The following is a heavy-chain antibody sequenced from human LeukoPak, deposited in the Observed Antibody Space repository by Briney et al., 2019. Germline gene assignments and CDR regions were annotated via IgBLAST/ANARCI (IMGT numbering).Heavy chain of an antibody. V-gene: IGHV3-30*02. CDR1: GFTFSSYG. J-gene: IGHJ4*02. CDR3: AKDQSWLEGAFDY. D-gene: IGHD6-19*01. CDR2: IRYDGSNK. Sequence: GGSLRLSCAASGFTFSSYGMHWVRQAPGKGLEWVAFIRYDGSNKYYADSVKGRFTISRDNSKNTLYLQMNSLRAEDTAVYYCAKDQSWLEGAFDYWGQGTLVTVSS.